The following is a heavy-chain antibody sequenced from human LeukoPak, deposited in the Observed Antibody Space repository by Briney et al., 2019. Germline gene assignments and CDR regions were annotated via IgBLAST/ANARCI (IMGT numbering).Heavy chain of an antibody. Sequence: QPGVSLRLSCTASVFTFNRYDIYWVRQAPRKGLEYVSTISSNGGRKYYSDLVKGRFTISRDNSKNRLYLQMSSLRAEDTAVYYCVKDYYDSSGYYGDAFDIGGQGTMVTVSS. CDR2: ISSNGGRK. CDR1: VFTFNRYD. D-gene: IGHD3-22*01. CDR3: VKDYYDSSGYYGDAFDI. J-gene: IGHJ3*02. V-gene: IGHV3-64D*09.